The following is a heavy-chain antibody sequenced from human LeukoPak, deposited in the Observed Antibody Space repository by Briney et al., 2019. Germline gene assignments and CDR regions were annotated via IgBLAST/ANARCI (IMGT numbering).Heavy chain of an antibody. CDR2: IKSKTAGGTT. D-gene: IGHD3-22*01. CDR3: TTDNHDDRDY. Sequence: GGSLRLSCAASGFTFSNAWMSWVRQAPGKGLEWVGRIKSKTAGGTTDYAAPVKGRFTISRDDPKNTLYLQMNSLKTEDTAVYYCTTDNHDDRDYWGQGTLVTVSS. V-gene: IGHV3-15*01. CDR1: GFTFSNAW. J-gene: IGHJ4*02.